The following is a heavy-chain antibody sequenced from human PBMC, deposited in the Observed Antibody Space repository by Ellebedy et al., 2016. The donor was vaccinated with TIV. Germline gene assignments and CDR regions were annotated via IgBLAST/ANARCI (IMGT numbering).Heavy chain of an antibody. J-gene: IGHJ5*02. Sequence: AASVKVSCKASGYVFIAYHIHWVRQAPGQGLEWMGWINPNNGDTNYAQRFQDRVTMTRDTSINTAYMELSSLTSDDTAVYYCARTIRVAAGPLFFFHWFDPWGQGTLVTVSS. CDR2: INPNNGDT. D-gene: IGHD6-6*01. V-gene: IGHV1-2*02. CDR1: GYVFIAYH. CDR3: ARTIRVAAGPLFFFHWFDP.